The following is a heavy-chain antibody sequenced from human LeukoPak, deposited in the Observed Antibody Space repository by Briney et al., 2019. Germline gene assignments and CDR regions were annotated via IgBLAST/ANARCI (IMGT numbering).Heavy chain of an antibody. D-gene: IGHD3-3*01. CDR2: IKQDGSEK. V-gene: IGHV3-7*01. Sequence: GGSLRLSCAASGFTFSNYWMTWVRQAPGKGLEWVADIKQDGSEKLYVKSVRGRFTISRDNAQMSLFLQMNSPRAEDTAVYYCARDNGVVHGVYYMDVWGKGTTVTVS. J-gene: IGHJ6*03. CDR1: GFTFSNYW. CDR3: ARDNGVVHGVYYMDV.